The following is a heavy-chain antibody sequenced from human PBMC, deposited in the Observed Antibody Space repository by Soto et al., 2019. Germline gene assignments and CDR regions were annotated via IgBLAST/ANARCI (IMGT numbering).Heavy chain of an antibody. V-gene: IGHV3-53*01. CDR3: ARMGQWRVPGDYYYGMDV. J-gene: IGHJ6*02. CDR1: GLTVSSNY. Sequence: EVQLVESGGGLIQPGGSLRLSCAASGLTVSSNYMNWVRQAPGKGLEWVSLIYTGGGTYYADSVKGRFTVSRDNSKNTRYLQMNSLRAEDTAVYCCARMGQWRVPGDYYYGMDVWGQGTSVTVSS. D-gene: IGHD6-19*01. CDR2: IYTGGGT.